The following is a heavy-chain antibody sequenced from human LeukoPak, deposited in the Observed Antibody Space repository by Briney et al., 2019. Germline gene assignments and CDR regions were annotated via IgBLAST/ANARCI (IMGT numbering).Heavy chain of an antibody. V-gene: IGHV3-48*04. CDR3: ARDPLTGDYHGVNY. CDR2: ISSSSSTI. D-gene: IGHD7-27*01. CDR1: GFTFSSYS. J-gene: IGHJ4*02. Sequence: PGGSLRLSCAASGFTFSSYSMNWVRQAPGKGLEWVSYISSSSSTIYYADSVKGRFTISRDNAKNSLYLQMNSLRAEDTAVYYCARDPLTGDYHGVNYWGQGTLVTVSS.